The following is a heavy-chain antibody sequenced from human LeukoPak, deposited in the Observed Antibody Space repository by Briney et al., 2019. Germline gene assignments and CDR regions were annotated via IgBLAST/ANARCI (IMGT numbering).Heavy chain of an antibody. CDR3: ARGDTWEYCSGTSCYLYAFDI. V-gene: IGHV1-69*01. Sequence: GSSVKVSCKASGGTFSSYAISWVRQAPGQGLEWMGGIVPIFGTANYAQKFQGRVTITADESTSTAYMELSSLRSEDTAVYYCARGDTWEYCSGTSCYLYAFDIWGQGTMVTVSS. CDR2: IVPIFGTA. CDR1: GGTFSSYA. D-gene: IGHD2-2*01. J-gene: IGHJ3*02.